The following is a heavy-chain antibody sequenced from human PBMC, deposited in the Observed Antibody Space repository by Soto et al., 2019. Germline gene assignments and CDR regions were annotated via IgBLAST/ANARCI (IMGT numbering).Heavy chain of an antibody. CDR3: ARSTSENFWSGPFDY. CDR2: TYWDDDQ. J-gene: IGHJ4*02. D-gene: IGHD3-3*01. CDR1: GFSLKTIGIS. Sequence: QITLKESGPTLVRPTQTLTLTCSFSGFSLKTIGISVGWIRQPPGKALEWLALTYWDDDQRYSPSLKTRLTITEDASKNQVVLAMTNVDPVDTATYYCARSTSENFWSGPFDYWGPGIVVTVSS. V-gene: IGHV2-5*02.